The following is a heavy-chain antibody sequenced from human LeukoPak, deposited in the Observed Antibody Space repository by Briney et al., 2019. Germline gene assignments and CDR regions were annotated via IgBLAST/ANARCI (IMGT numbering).Heavy chain of an antibody. CDR3: ARGCDSSGYYCY. V-gene: IGHV1-8*02. Sequence: ASVKVSCKASGGTFSSYAISWVRQAPGQGLEWMGWMNPNSGNTGYAQKFQGRVTMTRNTSISTAYMELSSLRSEDTAVYYCARGCDSSGYYCYWGQGTLVTVSS. D-gene: IGHD3-22*01. CDR1: GGTFSSYA. J-gene: IGHJ4*02. CDR2: MNPNSGNT.